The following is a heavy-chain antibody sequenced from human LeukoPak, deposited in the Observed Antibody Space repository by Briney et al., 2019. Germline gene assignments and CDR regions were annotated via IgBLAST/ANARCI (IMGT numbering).Heavy chain of an antibody. Sequence: SETLSLTCTVSGGSISSSSYYWGWIRQPPGKGLEWIGSIYYSGSTYYNPSLKSRVTISVDTSKNQFSLKLSSVTAADTAVYYCASHPGGVVPSWFDPWGQGTLVTVSS. CDR2: IYYSGST. V-gene: IGHV4-39*01. CDR3: ASHPGGVVPSWFDP. J-gene: IGHJ5*02. CDR1: GGSISSSSYY. D-gene: IGHD2-2*01.